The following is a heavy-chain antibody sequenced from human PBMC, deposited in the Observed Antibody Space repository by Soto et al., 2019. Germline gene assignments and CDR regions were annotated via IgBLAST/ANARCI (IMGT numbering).Heavy chain of an antibody. CDR1: EFTFSNYW. CDR3: ARLRKGGYCDY. J-gene: IGHJ4*02. Sequence: EVQLVESGGGLVQPGGSLRLSCAASEFTFSNYWMSWVRQAPGKGLEWVANIKEDGSEKYYVDSVKGRFTISRDSAKNSVYLPMDSLRAEDTAVYYCARLRKGGYCDYWGQGSLVTVSS. CDR2: IKEDGSEK. V-gene: IGHV3-7*03. D-gene: IGHD1-26*01.